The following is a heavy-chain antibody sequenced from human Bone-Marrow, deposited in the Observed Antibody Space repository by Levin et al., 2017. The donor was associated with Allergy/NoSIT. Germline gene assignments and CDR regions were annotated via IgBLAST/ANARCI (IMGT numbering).Heavy chain of an antibody. J-gene: IGHJ3*02. CDR3: AKAVGAPGPQTKDAFDI. D-gene: IGHD1-26*01. CDR2: ISWNSGSI. CDR1: GFIFDDYA. Sequence: GGSLRLSCAASGFIFDDYAMHWVRQAPGKGLEWVSGISWNSGSIGYADSVKGRFTISRDNAKNSLYLQMNRLRAEDTALYYCAKAVGAPGPQTKDAFDIWGQGTMVTVSS. V-gene: IGHV3-9*01.